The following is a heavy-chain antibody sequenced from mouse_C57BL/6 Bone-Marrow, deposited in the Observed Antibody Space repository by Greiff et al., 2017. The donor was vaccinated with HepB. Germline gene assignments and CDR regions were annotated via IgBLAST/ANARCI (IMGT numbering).Heavy chain of an antibody. D-gene: IGHD1-1*01. V-gene: IGHV1-69*01. CDR2: IDPSDSYT. CDR3: ARECLYYGSSWWYFDV. J-gene: IGHJ1*03. Sequence: QVQLQQPGAELVMPGASVKLSCKASGYTFTSYWMHWVKQRPGQGLEWIGEIDPSDSYTNYNQKFKGKSTLTVDKSSSTAYMQLSSLTSEDSAVYYCARECLYYGSSWWYFDVWGTGTTVTVSS. CDR1: GYTFTSYW.